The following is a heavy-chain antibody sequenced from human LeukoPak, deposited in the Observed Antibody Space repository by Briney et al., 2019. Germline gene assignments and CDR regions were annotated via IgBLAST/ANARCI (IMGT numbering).Heavy chain of an antibody. CDR3: ARVMYCSSTSCYAEGVDY. Sequence: ASVKVSCKASGYTFTYFAIHWVRQAPGQRLEWMGWINAGNGNTKSSQKFQGRVTITRDTSASTAYMELSSLRSEDTAVYYCARVMYCSSTSCYAEGVDYWGQGTLVTVSS. CDR1: GYTFTYFA. CDR2: INAGNGNT. J-gene: IGHJ4*02. V-gene: IGHV1-3*01. D-gene: IGHD2-2*01.